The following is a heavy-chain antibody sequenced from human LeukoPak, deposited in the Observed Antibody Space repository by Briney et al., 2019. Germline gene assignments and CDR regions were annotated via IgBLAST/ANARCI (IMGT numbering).Heavy chain of an antibody. CDR1: GYSFTSYW. Sequence: GESLKISCKGSGYSFTSYWIGWVRQMPGKGLEWMGIIYPGDSDTRYSPSFQGQVTISADESISTAYLQWSSLKASDTAMNYCARHGPITGEGPNNWGQGTLVTVSS. J-gene: IGHJ4*02. D-gene: IGHD3-3*01. CDR2: IYPGDSDT. CDR3: ARHGPITGEGPNN. V-gene: IGHV5-51*01.